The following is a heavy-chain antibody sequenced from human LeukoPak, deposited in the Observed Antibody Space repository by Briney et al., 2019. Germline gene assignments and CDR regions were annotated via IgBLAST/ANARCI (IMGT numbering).Heavy chain of an antibody. Sequence: GGSLRLSCAASGFTFNNYAMSWVRQAPGKGLEWVSAISGSDAGTYYADSVKGRFTISRDNSKNTLYLQMNSLRAEDTAVYYCAKDMGDILTGYYLSYWGQGTLVTVSS. V-gene: IGHV3-23*01. J-gene: IGHJ4*02. CDR3: AKDMGDILTGYYLSY. CDR2: ISGSDAGT. D-gene: IGHD3-9*01. CDR1: GFTFNNYA.